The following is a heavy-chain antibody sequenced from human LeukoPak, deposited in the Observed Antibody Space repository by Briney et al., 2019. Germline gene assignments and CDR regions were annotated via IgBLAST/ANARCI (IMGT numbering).Heavy chain of an antibody. CDR1: GFNFSTSG. D-gene: IGHD3-10*02. CDR2: ISYDGSNE. Sequence: PGRSLRLSCAASGFNFSTSGMHWVRQAPGKGLEWVAVISYDGSNEYYADSVRGRFTIARDISKNTLYLQMNSLRAEDTALYYCAKDLHYYVAMDVWGQGTAVTVSS. J-gene: IGHJ6*02. CDR3: AKDLHYYVAMDV. V-gene: IGHV3-30*18.